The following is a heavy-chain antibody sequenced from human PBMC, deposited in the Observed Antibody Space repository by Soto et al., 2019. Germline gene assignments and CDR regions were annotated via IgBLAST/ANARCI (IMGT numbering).Heavy chain of an antibody. CDR3: AREGGRLNWFDP. J-gene: IGHJ5*02. CDR2: VSCSGGST. CDR1: GFTFSSYA. D-gene: IGHD1-26*01. V-gene: IGHV3-23*01. Sequence: GGALRLSCAAAGFTFSSYAMTWVRQALRKGLEWVSTVSCSGGSTYYADSVKGRFTNSRDNSKTTLYLQMNSLRDEDTAVYYCAREGGRLNWFDPWGQGTLVTVSS.